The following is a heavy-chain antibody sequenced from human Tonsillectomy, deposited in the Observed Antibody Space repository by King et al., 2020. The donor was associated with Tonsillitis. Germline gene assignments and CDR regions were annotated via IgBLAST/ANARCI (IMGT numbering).Heavy chain of an antibody. J-gene: IGHJ4*02. V-gene: IGHV3-7*01. CDR2: IKQGGSER. CDR1: GFSFSTYW. CDR3: ARDLWGYNDYDAY. D-gene: IGHD5-12*01. Sequence: QLVQSGGGLVQPGGSLRLSCAASGFSFSTYWMSWVRQAPGKGLEWVANIKQGGSERYYVDSVKGRFTISRDNAKNSLYLQMNSRRVEDTAVYYCARDLWGYNDYDAYWGQGTLVTVSS.